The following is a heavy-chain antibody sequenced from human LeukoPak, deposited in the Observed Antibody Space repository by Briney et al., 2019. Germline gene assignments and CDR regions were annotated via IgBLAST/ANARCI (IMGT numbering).Heavy chain of an antibody. CDR3: AHEDRSGWQPVDY. CDR1: GFSLSTSGVG. Sequence: ESGPTLVKPRQTLTLTCTFSGFSLSTSGVGVGWIRQPPGKALESLALNYCDDDKRYSPSMKNRLTTTKDTSNNQVVLTMTNMDPVDRATYYCAHEDRSGWQPVDYWGQGTLVTVSS. D-gene: IGHD6-19*01. CDR2: NYCDDDK. V-gene: IGHV2-5*02. J-gene: IGHJ4*02.